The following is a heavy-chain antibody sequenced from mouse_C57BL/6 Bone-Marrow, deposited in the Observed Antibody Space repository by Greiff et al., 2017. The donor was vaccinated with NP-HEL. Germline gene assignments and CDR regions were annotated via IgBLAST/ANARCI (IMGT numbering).Heavy chain of an antibody. CDR1: GYTFTSYG. CDR2: IYPRSGNT. CDR3: AILFIRGYFDV. V-gene: IGHV1-81*01. D-gene: IGHD1-1*01. Sequence: QVQLQQSGAELARPGASVKLSCKASGYTFTSYGISWVKQRTGQGLEWIGEIYPRSGNTYYNEKFKGKATLTADKSSSTAYMELRSLTSEDSAVYFCAILFIRGYFDVWGTGTTVTVSS. J-gene: IGHJ1*03.